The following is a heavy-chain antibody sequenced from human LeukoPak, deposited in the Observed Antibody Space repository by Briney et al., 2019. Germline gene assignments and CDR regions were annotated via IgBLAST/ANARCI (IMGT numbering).Heavy chain of an antibody. J-gene: IGHJ3*02. V-gene: IGHV3-64*01. Sequence: PGGSLRLSCAASGFTFSSYAMHWVRQAPGKGLEYVSAISSNGGSTYYANSVKGRFTISRDNFKNTLYLQMGSLRAEDTAVYSCARDSGYDILTGYLDIWGQGTMVTVSS. CDR1: GFTFSSYA. CDR2: ISSNGGST. CDR3: ARDSGYDILTGYLDI. D-gene: IGHD3-9*01.